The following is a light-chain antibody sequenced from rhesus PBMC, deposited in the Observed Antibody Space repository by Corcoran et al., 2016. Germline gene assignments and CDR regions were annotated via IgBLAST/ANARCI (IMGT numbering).Light chain of an antibody. J-gene: IGKJ4*01. CDR3: QQHDNSPLT. CDR2: RAS. CDR1: QGISNW. V-gene: IGKV1-69*01. Sequence: DIQMTQSPSSLSASVGDRVTITCRASQGISNWLAWYPQKPGKTPKLLIYRASNLETGDPSRFSGSGSGTDFTLTISSRQPEDIATYYCQQHDNSPLTFGGGTKVELK.